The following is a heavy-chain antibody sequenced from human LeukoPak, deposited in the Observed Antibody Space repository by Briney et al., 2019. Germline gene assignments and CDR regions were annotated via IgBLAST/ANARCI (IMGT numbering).Heavy chain of an antibody. CDR2: MNPNSGNT. J-gene: IGHJ6*02. V-gene: IGHV1-8*01. CDR3: ARYCSSTSCSYYYYYYGMDV. D-gene: IGHD2-2*01. Sequence: GASVKVSCKASGYTFTSYDINWVRQATGQGLAWMGWMNPNSGNTGYAQKFQGRVTMTRNTSISTAYMELSSLRSEDTAVYYCARYCSSTSCSYYYYYYGMDVWGQGTTVTVSS. CDR1: GYTFTSYD.